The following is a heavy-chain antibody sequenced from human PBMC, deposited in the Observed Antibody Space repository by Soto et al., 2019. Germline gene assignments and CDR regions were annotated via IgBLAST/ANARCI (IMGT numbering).Heavy chain of an antibody. J-gene: IGHJ4*02. V-gene: IGHV4-59*01. D-gene: IGHD6-13*01. CDR2: IHYSGST. Sequence: KTSETLSLTCTVSGGSISDYYWSWIRQPPGKGLEWIGYIHYSGSTNYNPSLKNRGTISLDRSKNQFSLRVTSATAADTAVYYCAREVRDGSSWYFDYWGQGTLVTVSS. CDR3: AREVRDGSSWYFDY. CDR1: GGSISDYY.